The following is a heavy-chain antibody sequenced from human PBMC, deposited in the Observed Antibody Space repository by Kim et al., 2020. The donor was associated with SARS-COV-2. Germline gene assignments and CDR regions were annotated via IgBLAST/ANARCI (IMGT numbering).Heavy chain of an antibody. CDR1: GGSISSYY. CDR3: ARDTLIVGATQGYYYGMDV. Sequence: SETLSLTCTVSGGSISSYYWSWIRQPPGKGLEWIGYIYYSGSTNYNPSLKSRVTISVDTSKNQFSLKLSSVTAADTAVYYCARDTLIVGATQGYYYGMDVWGQGTTVTVSS. CDR2: IYYSGST. V-gene: IGHV4-59*01. D-gene: IGHD1-26*01. J-gene: IGHJ6*02.